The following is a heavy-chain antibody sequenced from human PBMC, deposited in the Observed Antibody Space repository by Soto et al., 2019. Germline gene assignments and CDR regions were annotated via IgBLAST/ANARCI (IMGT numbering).Heavy chain of an antibody. CDR1: GYTFTSYY. J-gene: IGHJ4*02. V-gene: IGHV1-46*01. CDR3: ARDYYDSSGFWLVAY. Sequence: ASVKVSCKASGYTFTSYYMHWVRQAPGQGLEWMGIINPSGGSTSYAQKFQGRVTMTRDTSTSTVYMELSSLRSEDMAVYYCARDYYDSSGFWLVAYWGQGTLVTVSS. D-gene: IGHD3-22*01. CDR2: INPSGGST.